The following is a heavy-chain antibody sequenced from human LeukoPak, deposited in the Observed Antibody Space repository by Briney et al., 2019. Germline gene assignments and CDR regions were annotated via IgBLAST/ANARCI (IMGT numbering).Heavy chain of an antibody. V-gene: IGHV3-30*18. CDR3: AKDGSGWYEEVSTSPDY. CDR1: GFTFSSYG. J-gene: IGHJ4*02. Sequence: GGSLRLSCAASGFTFSSYGMHWVRQAPGKGLEWVAVISYDGSNRYYADSVKGRLTISRDNSKNTLYLQMNSLRAEDTAVYYCAKDGSGWYEEVSTSPDYWGQGTLVTVSS. CDR2: ISYDGSNR. D-gene: IGHD6-19*01.